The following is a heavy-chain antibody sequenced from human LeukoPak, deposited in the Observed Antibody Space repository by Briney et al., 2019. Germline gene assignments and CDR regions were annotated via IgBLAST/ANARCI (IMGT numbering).Heavy chain of an antibody. CDR1: GYSFSDWH. Sequence: GGALRLSCAVSGYSFSDWHMNGVGQAPGKGVEGVSYLSRRGERNLYADSVKGGFTISRDNAKNSLYLQMNNLRAEDTAMYYCARDCGLGYGNDYWGQGTLVTVSS. CDR3: ARDCGLGYGNDY. D-gene: IGHD5-18*01. V-gene: IGHV3-11*04. CDR2: LSRRGERN. J-gene: IGHJ4*02.